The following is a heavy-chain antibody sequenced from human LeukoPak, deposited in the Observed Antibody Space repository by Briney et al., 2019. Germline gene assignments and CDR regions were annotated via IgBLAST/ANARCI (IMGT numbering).Heavy chain of an antibody. CDR3: ARARGPFIAATGTPAADVAFDL. CDR2: ISSSGSTI. CDR1: GFTFSSYA. J-gene: IGHJ3*01. V-gene: IGHV3-11*01. Sequence: GGSLRLSCAASGFTFSSYAMSWIRQAPGKGLEWVSYISSSGSTIYYADSVKGRFTISRDNAKNSLYLQMNSLRAEDTAVYYCARARGPFIAATGTPAADVAFDLWGQGIMVTVSS. D-gene: IGHD6-13*01.